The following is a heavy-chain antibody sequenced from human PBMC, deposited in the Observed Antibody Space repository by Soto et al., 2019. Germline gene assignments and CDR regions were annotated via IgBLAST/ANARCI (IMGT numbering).Heavy chain of an antibody. CDR2: IYYTGST. J-gene: IGHJ3*02. Sequence: QVQLQESGPGLLKPSQTLSLTCTVSGDSISSGGYYWSWIRQHPGKGLEWIGYIYYTGSTYYNPSLKSRVTISVDTSKXXFXLXXTSVTAADTAVYYCARDVRPGCTGTSCFFADSADIWGQGTMVTVSS. V-gene: IGHV4-31*03. D-gene: IGHD2-15*01. CDR3: ARDVRPGCTGTSCFFADSADI. CDR1: GDSISSGGYY.